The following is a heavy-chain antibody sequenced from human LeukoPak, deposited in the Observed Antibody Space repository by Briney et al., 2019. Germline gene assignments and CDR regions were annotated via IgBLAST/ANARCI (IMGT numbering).Heavy chain of an antibody. CDR3: AKDRSPTAWYSRGWYGDFDY. J-gene: IGHJ4*02. CDR1: GFTFSSYA. V-gene: IGHV3-23*01. D-gene: IGHD6-19*01. Sequence: GGSLRLSCAASGFTFSSYAMSWVRQAPGKGLEWVSAISGSGGSKYYADSVKGRFTIARDNSKNTLYLQMNSLRAEDTAVYYCAKDRSPTAWYSRGWYGDFDYWGQGTLVTVSS. CDR2: ISGSGGSK.